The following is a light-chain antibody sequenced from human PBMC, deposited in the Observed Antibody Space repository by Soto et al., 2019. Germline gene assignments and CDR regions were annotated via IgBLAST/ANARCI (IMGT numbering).Light chain of an antibody. CDR1: QIISIY. V-gene: IGKV1-39*01. CDR2: GAS. Sequence: DIQTAQVPSCLSASVGASVSLTGRSSQIISIYLNWYQLKPGTAPNLLMYGASYLKSGVPTRFSGSGSGTDFTLTISSLQPEDFATYYCQQSYSTPISFGQGTRLEIK. J-gene: IGKJ5*01. CDR3: QQSYSTPIS.